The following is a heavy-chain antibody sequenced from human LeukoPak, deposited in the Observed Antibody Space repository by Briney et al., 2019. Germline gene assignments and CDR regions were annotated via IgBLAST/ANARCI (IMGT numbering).Heavy chain of an antibody. V-gene: IGHV3-23*01. CDR1: GFTFSSFA. J-gene: IGHJ4*02. D-gene: IGHD5-18*01. Sequence: GGSLRLSCAASGFTFSSFAMSWVRQAPGKGLEWVSAISGSGGSTFYADSVKGRFTISRDNSKNTLYLQMNSLRAEDTAVYYCARDRGYSCGYWGQGTLVTVSS. CDR3: ARDRGYSCGY. CDR2: ISGSGGST.